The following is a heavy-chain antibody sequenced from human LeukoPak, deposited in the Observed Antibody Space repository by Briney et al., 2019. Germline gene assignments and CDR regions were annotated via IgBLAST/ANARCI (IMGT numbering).Heavy chain of an antibody. CDR1: GDSISGGAFY. J-gene: IGHJ5*02. CDR3: ATAVVTIFNWFDP. CDR2: IYYSGST. Sequence: PSETLSLTCTVSGDSISGGAFYWSWIRQHPGKGLEWIGSIYYSGSTYYDPSLKSRVTISVDTSKSQFSLKLSSVTAADTAVYYCATAVVTIFNWFDPWGQGTLVTVSS. D-gene: IGHD4-23*01. V-gene: IGHV4-39*01.